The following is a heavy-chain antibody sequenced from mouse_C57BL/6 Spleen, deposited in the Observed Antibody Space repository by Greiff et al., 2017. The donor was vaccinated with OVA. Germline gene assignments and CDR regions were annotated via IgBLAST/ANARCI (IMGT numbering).Heavy chain of an antibody. J-gene: IGHJ2*01. V-gene: IGHV1-80*01. Sequence: QVQLKESGAELVKPGASVKISCKASGYAFSSYWMNWVKQRPGKGLEWIGQIYPGDGDTNYNGKFKGKATLTADKSSSTAYMQLSSLTSEDSAVYFCARRGGYYGSSYVDYWGQGTTLTVSS. D-gene: IGHD1-1*01. CDR2: IYPGDGDT. CDR3: ARRGGYYGSSYVDY. CDR1: GYAFSSYW.